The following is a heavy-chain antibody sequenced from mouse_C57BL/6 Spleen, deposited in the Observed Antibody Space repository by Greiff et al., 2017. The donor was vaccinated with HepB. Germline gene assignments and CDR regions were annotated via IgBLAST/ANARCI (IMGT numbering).Heavy chain of an antibody. J-gene: IGHJ4*01. V-gene: IGHV5-9-1*02. Sequence: EVKLVESGEGLVKPGGSLKLSCAASGFAFSSYAMSWVRQTPEKRLEWVAYISSGGDYIYYADTVKGRFTISRDNARNTLYLQMSSLKSEDTAMYYCTRGGSGYLYAMDYWGQGTSVTVSS. CDR3: TRGGSGYLYAMDY. CDR1: GFAFSSYA. CDR2: ISSGGDYI. D-gene: IGHD3-2*02.